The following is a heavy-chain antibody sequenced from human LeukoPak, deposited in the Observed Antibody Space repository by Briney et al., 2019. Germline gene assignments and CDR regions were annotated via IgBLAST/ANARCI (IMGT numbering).Heavy chain of an antibody. J-gene: IGHJ6*03. Sequence: PGRSLRLSCAASGFTFSSYATHWVRQAPGKGLEWVAVISYDGSNKYYADSVKGRFTISRDNSKNTLYLQMNSLRAEDTAVYYCRGTIVVVPAASYYYYYMDVWGKGTTVTVSS. CDR1: GFTFSSYA. CDR3: RGTIVVVPAASYYYYYMDV. CDR2: ISYDGSNK. V-gene: IGHV3-30*04. D-gene: IGHD2-2*01.